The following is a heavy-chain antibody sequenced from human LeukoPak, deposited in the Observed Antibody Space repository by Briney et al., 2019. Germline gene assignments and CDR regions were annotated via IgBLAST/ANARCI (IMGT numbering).Heavy chain of an antibody. CDR1: GFTLSSYG. Sequence: GGSLRLSCAASGFTLSSYGMHWVRQAPGKGLEWVAVIWYDGSNKYYADSVKGRFTISRDNSKNTLYLQMNSLRAGDTAVYYCAKAGKGGYYFDYWGQGTLVTVSS. D-gene: IGHD3-16*01. V-gene: IGHV3-33*06. CDR3: AKAGKGGYYFDY. CDR2: IWYDGSNK. J-gene: IGHJ4*02.